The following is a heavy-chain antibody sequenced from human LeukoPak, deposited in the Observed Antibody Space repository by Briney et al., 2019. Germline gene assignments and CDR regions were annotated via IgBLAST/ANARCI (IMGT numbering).Heavy chain of an antibody. CDR1: GFTFSNYA. Sequence: SGGSLRLSCAASGFTFSNYAMAWVRQAPGKGLEWVSAISGNGGRTYSADSVKGRFTISRDNSKNTLYLQMNSLRAEDTAVYYCARAPGYSLEEWYFDYWGQGTLVTVSS. CDR2: ISGNGGRT. V-gene: IGHV3-23*01. D-gene: IGHD5-18*01. CDR3: ARAPGYSLEEWYFDY. J-gene: IGHJ4*02.